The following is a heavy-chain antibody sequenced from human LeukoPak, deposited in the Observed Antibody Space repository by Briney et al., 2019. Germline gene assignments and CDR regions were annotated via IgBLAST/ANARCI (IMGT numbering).Heavy chain of an antibody. CDR1: GGSVGSNY. D-gene: IGHD2-2*01. V-gene: IGHV4-59*02. Sequence: SETLSLTCSVSGGSVGSNYWSWVRQPPGKGLEWIGYISYSGDTKYNPSLKSRLSMSVDTSKNQCSLMLTSVTAADTAVYYCARLGSTFDIWGQGTMVTVSS. J-gene: IGHJ3*02. CDR2: ISYSGDT. CDR3: ARLGSTFDI.